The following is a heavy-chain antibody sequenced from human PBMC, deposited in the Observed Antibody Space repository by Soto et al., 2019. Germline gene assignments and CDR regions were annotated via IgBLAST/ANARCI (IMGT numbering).Heavy chain of an antibody. CDR2: SIPIFGTA. D-gene: IGHD5-12*01. CDR3: ARGRGYSGDDHSCYFDMDV. V-gene: IGHV1-69*01. Sequence: QVQLVQSGAEVKKPASSVKVSCKASGGTFNNYPITWVRQAPGEGLEWMGGSIPIFGTANYAQNFQGRVTISVDESTSTAYMELSSLRSEDTAVYYCARGRGYSGDDHSCYFDMDVWGQGTTVTVSS. J-gene: IGHJ6*02. CDR1: GGTFNNYP.